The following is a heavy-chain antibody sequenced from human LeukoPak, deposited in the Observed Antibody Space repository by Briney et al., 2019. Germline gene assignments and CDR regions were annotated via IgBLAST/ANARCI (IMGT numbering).Heavy chain of an antibody. CDR1: GGSFGGYY. V-gene: IGHV4-34*01. D-gene: IGHD5-18*01. CDR3: ARGHRGYSYGYNFDY. Sequence: SETLSLTCAVYGGSFGGYYWSWIRQPPGKGLEWIGEINHSGSTNYNPSLKSRVTISVDTSKNQFSLKLSSVTAADTAVYYCARGHRGYSYGYNFDYWGQGTLVTVSS. CDR2: INHSGST. J-gene: IGHJ4*02.